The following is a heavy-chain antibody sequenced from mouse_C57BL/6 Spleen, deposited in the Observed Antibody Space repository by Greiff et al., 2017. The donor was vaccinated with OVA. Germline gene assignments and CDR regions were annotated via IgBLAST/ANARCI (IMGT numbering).Heavy chain of an antibody. CDR3: ARDSIGSAMDY. V-gene: IGHV5-4*01. D-gene: IGHD2-14*01. CDR2: ISDGGSYT. J-gene: IGHJ4*01. Sequence: EVKLMESGGGLVKPGGSLKLSCAASGFTFSSYAMSWVRQTPEKRLEWVATISDGGSYTYYPDNVKGRFTISRDNAKNNLYLQMSHLKSEDTAMYYCARDSIGSAMDYWGQGTSVTVSS. CDR1: GFTFSSYA.